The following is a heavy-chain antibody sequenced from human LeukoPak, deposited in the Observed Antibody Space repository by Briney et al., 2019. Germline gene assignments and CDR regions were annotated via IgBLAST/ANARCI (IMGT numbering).Heavy chain of an antibody. CDR1: GGSISSSSYY. CDR2: IYYSGST. V-gene: IGHV4-39*07. D-gene: IGHD3-10*01. Sequence: SEILSLTCTVSGGSISSSSYYWGWIRQPPGEGLEWIGSIYYSGSTYYNPSLKSRVTISVDTSKNQFSLKLTSVTAADTAVYYCARAYYYGSGSYGLDYWGQGTLVTVSS. J-gene: IGHJ4*02. CDR3: ARAYYYGSGSYGLDY.